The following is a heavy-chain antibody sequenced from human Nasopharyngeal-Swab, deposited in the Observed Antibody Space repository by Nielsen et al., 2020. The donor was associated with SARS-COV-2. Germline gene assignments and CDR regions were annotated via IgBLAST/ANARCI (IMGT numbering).Heavy chain of an antibody. J-gene: IGHJ4*02. CDR3: ARDCKDSRGHYFDY. V-gene: IGHV4-31*02. CDR2: IYYSGST. D-gene: IGHD3-22*01. Sequence: RQAPGKGLEWIGYIYYSGSTYYNPSLKSRVTISVDTSKNQFSLKLSSVTAADTAVYYCARDCKDSRGHYFDYWGQGTLGTVSS.